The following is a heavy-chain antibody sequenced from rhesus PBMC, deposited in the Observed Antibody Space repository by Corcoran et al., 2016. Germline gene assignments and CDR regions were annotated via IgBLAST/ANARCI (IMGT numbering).Heavy chain of an antibody. Sequence: QVQLQESGPGLVKPSETLSLTCAVSGGSISDNYYWNWIRQPPGKGLEWIGNIYGSRGTTYYNPPLKSRVTISNDTPTNQFSLKLSSVTAADTAVYYCASGHGSLDVWGRGVLVTVSS. CDR3: ASGHGSLDV. CDR1: GGSISDNYY. CDR2: IYGSRGTT. J-gene: IGHJ5-2*02. V-gene: IGHV4S9*01.